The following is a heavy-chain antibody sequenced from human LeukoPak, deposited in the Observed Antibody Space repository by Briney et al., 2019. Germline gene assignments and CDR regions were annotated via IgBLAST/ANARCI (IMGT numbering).Heavy chain of an antibody. CDR3: ARDDYPSGSLGMDV. J-gene: IGHJ6*02. Sequence: GGSLRLSCAASGFTFSDYYMSWIRQAPGKGLGWVPYISSSGSTIYYADSVKGRFTISRDNAKNSLYLQMNSLRAEDTAVYYCARDDYPSGSLGMDVWGQGTTVTVSS. CDR1: GFTFSDYY. D-gene: IGHD3-10*01. CDR2: ISSSGSTI. V-gene: IGHV3-11*01.